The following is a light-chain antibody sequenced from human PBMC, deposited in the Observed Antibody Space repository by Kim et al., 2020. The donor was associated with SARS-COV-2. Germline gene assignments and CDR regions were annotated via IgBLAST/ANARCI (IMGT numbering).Light chain of an antibody. CDR3: QQSFSIPYT. CDR1: QSISIY. V-gene: IGKV1-39*01. CDR2: TAS. J-gene: IGKJ2*01. Sequence: ASVGDSVTFTCRASQSISIYLNLYQQIPGKAPKLLIYTASSLQSGVSSRFSGSGSGTDFTLTIRSLQPEDFATYYCQQSFSIPYTFGQGTKLEI.